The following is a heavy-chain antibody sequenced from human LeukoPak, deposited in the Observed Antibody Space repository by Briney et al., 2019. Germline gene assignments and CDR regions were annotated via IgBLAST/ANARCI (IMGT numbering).Heavy chain of an antibody. J-gene: IGHJ4*02. CDR2: IIPIFGTA. D-gene: IGHD5-24*01. Sequence: SVKVSCKASGGTFSSYAISWVRQAPGQGLEWMGRIIPIFGTANYAQKFQGRVTITTDESTSTADMELSSLRSEDTAVYYCAREGGIPRRDGYNFDYWGQGTLVTVSS. CDR3: AREGGIPRRDGYNFDY. CDR1: GGTFSSYA. V-gene: IGHV1-69*05.